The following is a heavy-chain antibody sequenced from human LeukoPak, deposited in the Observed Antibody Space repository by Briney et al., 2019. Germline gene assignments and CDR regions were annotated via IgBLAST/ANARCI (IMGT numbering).Heavy chain of an antibody. D-gene: IGHD6-13*01. V-gene: IGHV3-13*01. CDR3: ARWGSWYPPVSA. Sequence: GGSLRLSCAASGFTFSKDDFHWVRQAPGKGLEWVAAVGVTGDTYYADSVKGRFTISRDNAKNSLYLQMNSLRAEDTAVYYCARWGSWYPPVSAWGQGTLVTVSS. CDR2: VGVTGDT. J-gene: IGHJ5*02. CDR1: GFTFSKDD.